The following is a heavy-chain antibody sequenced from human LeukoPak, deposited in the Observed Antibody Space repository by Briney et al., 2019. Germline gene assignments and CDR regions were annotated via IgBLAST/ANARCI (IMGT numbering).Heavy chain of an antibody. Sequence: GGSLRLSCAASGFTFSSYWMSWVRQAPGTGLKWVANIMQDGSKKYYVDSVKGRFTISRDNAKNSLYLQMNSLRAEDTAVYYCAREGEGYFDYWGQGTLVTVSS. CDR2: IMQDGSKK. CDR1: GFTFSSYW. J-gene: IGHJ4*02. CDR3: AREGEGYFDY. V-gene: IGHV3-7*01.